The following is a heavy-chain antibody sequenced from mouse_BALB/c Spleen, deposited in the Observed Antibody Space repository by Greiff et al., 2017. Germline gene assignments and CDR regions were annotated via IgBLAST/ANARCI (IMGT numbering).Heavy chain of an antibody. CDR1: GFTFSSYT. CDR3: ARSYRYDGGDFDY. J-gene: IGHJ2*01. V-gene: IGHV5-9*03. Sequence: EVKLVESGGGLVKPGGSLKLSCAASGFTFSSYTMSWVRQTPEKRLEWVATISSGGGNTYYPDSVKGRFTISRDNAKNNLYLQMSSLRSEDTALYYCARSYRYDGGDFDYWGQGTTLTVSS. CDR2: ISSGGGNT. D-gene: IGHD2-14*01.